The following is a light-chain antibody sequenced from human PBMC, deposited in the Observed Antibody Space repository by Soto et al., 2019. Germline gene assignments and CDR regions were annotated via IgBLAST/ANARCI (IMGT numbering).Light chain of an antibody. CDR3: QVWDSSSDHPGV. CDR2: DDS. J-gene: IGLJ3*02. V-gene: IGLV3-21*02. CDR1: NRGSKS. Sequence: SYELTQPPSVSVAPGQTATITCGGNNRGSKSVHWYQQKPRQAPVLVVYDDSERPSGIPERFSGSNSGNTATLIISRVEAVDEADYYCQVWDSSSDHPGVFGGGTKLTVL.